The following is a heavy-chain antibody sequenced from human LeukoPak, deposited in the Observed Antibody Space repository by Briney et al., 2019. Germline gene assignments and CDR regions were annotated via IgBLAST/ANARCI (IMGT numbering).Heavy chain of an antibody. CDR3: ARVGWELPGPLVPDDVY. D-gene: IGHD1-26*01. J-gene: IGHJ4*02. V-gene: IGHV3-48*03. CDR2: ISSSGSTI. Sequence: GGSLRLSCAASGFTFSSYEMNWVRQAPGKGLEWVSYISSSGSTIYYADSVKGRFTISRDNAKNSLYLQMNSLRAEDTAVYYCARVGWELPGPLVPDDVYWGQGTLVTVSS. CDR1: GFTFSSYE.